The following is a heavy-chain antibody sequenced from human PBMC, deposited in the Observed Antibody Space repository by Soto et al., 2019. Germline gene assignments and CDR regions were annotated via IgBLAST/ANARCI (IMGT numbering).Heavy chain of an antibody. CDR2: ISYDGSNK. Sequence: QVQLVESGGGVVQPGRSLRLSCAASGFTFSSYGMHWVRQAPGKGLEWVAVISYDGSNKYYADSVKGRFTISRDNSKNTLYLQMNSLRADDTAVYYCAKDFAAMTEYYFDYWGQGTLVTVSS. CDR3: AKDFAAMTEYYFDY. CDR1: GFTFSSYG. D-gene: IGHD5-18*01. J-gene: IGHJ4*02. V-gene: IGHV3-30*18.